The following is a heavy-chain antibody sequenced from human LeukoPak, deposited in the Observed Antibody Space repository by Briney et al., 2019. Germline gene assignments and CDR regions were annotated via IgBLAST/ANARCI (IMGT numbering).Heavy chain of an antibody. Sequence: ASVKVSCKASGGTFSSYVISWVRQAPGQGLEWMGGIIPIYDTGNYAQKFQGRVTITADKSTSTAYMELSSLRSEDTAVYYCASNWGIYYENVFDYWGQGPLVTVS. CDR2: IIPIYDTG. CDR3: ASNWGIYYENVFDY. J-gene: IGHJ4*02. CDR1: GGTFSSYV. V-gene: IGHV1-69*06. D-gene: IGHD3-10*01.